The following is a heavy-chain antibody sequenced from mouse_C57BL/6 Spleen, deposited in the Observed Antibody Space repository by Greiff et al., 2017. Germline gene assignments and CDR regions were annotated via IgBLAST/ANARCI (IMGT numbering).Heavy chain of an antibody. J-gene: IGHJ2*01. Sequence: EVQLQQSGTVLARPGASVKMSCKTSGYTFTSYWMHWVKQRPGQGLEWIGAIYPGNSDTSYNQKFKGKAKLTAVTSASTAYMELSSLTNEDSAVYYCTRKYYGPFYFDYWGQGTTLTVSS. CDR1: GYTFTSYW. D-gene: IGHD1-1*01. V-gene: IGHV1-5*01. CDR2: IYPGNSDT. CDR3: TRKYYGPFYFDY.